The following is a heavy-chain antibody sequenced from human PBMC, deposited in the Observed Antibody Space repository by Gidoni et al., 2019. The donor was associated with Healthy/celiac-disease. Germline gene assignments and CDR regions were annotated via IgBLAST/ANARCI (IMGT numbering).Heavy chain of an antibody. CDR3: AKLIAVAGPLDY. CDR1: GGSISSSSYY. CDR2: SYYSGST. D-gene: IGHD6-19*01. Sequence: QLQLQESGPGLVKPSETLSLTCTVSGGSISSSSYYWGWIRQPPGKGLERIGSSYYSGSTHYNPSLKSRVTISVDTSKNQFSLKLSSVTAADTAVYYCAKLIAVAGPLDYWGQGTLVTVSS. V-gene: IGHV4-39*01. J-gene: IGHJ4*02.